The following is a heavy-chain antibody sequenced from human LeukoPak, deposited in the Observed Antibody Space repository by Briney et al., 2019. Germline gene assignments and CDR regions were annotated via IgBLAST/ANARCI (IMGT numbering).Heavy chain of an antibody. Sequence: GGSLRLSCAASGFTFSSYSMIWVRQAPGKGLEWVSYISSSSSTIYYADSVKGRFTISRDNAKNSLYLQMNSLRAEDTAVYYCARAVGYCSSSICYRFDSWGQGTLVTVSS. D-gene: IGHD2-2*01. J-gene: IGHJ4*02. CDR3: ARAVGYCSSSICYRFDS. V-gene: IGHV3-48*01. CDR2: ISSSSSTI. CDR1: GFTFSSYS.